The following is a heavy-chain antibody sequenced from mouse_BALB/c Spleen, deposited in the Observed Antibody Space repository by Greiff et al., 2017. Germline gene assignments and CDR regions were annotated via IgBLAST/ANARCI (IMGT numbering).Heavy chain of an antibody. V-gene: IGHV5-17*02. Sequence: EVQLQESGGGLVQPGGSRKLSCAASGFTFSSFGMHWVRQAPEKGLEWVAYISSGSSTIYYADTVKGRFTISRDNPKNTLFLQMTSLRSEDTAMYCCARSPYYGSSWFAYWGQGTLVTVSA. D-gene: IGHD1-2*01. CDR1: GFTFSSFG. CDR2: ISSGSSTI. J-gene: IGHJ3*01. CDR3: ARSPYYGSSWFAY.